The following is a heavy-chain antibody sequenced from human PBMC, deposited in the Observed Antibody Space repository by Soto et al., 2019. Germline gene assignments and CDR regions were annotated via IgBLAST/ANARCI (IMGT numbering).Heavy chain of an antibody. CDR1: GYTFTSYD. D-gene: IGHD3-3*01. Sequence: ASVKVSCKASGYTFTSYDINWVRQATGQGLEWMGWMNPNSGNTGYAQKFQGRVTMTRNTSISTAYMELSSLRSEDTAVYYCARVVDFWSGYVPYYYYYYMDVWGKGTTVTVSS. CDR3: ARVVDFWSGYVPYYYYYYMDV. V-gene: IGHV1-8*01. J-gene: IGHJ6*03. CDR2: MNPNSGNT.